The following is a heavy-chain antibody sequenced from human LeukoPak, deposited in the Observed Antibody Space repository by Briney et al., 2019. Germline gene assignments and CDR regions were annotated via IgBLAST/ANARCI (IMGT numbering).Heavy chain of an antibody. D-gene: IGHD4-17*01. Sequence: SETLSLTCTVSAGSISSYYWSWIRQPPGQGLKWIGYIYYSGSTNYNPSLKSRVTISVDTSKNQFSLKLSSVTAADTAVYYCARADYGDYASFDYWGQGTLVTVSS. V-gene: IGHV4-59*01. J-gene: IGHJ4*02. CDR1: AGSISSYY. CDR3: ARADYGDYASFDY. CDR2: IYYSGST.